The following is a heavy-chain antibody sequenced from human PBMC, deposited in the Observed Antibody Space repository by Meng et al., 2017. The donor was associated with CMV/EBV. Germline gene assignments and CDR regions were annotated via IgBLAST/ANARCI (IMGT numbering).Heavy chain of an antibody. Sequence: GSLRLSCTVSGGSVSSGSYYWSWIRQPPGKGLEWIGYIYYSGGTNYNPSLKSRVTISVDTSKNQFSLKLSSVTAADTAVYYCARRGRQYYYYGMDVWGQGTTVTVSS. V-gene: IGHV4-61*01. J-gene: IGHJ6*02. CDR3: ARRGRQYYYYGMDV. CDR1: GGSVSSGSYY. CDR2: IYYSGGT. D-gene: IGHD1-26*01.